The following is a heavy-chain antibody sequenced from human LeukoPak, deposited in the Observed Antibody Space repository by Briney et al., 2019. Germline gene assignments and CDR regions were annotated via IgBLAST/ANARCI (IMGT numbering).Heavy chain of an antibody. CDR1: GLTFSSYA. D-gene: IGHD2-15*01. CDR2: ISGSGGNT. CDR3: ARDGGGGYYYYYYMDV. Sequence: GGSLRLSCAASGLTFSSYAMSWVRQAPGKGLEWVSAISGSGGNTYYADSVRGRFTISRDNSKNTLYLQMNSLRAEDTAVYYCARDGGGGYYYYYYMDVWGKGTTVTVSS. J-gene: IGHJ6*03. V-gene: IGHV3-23*01.